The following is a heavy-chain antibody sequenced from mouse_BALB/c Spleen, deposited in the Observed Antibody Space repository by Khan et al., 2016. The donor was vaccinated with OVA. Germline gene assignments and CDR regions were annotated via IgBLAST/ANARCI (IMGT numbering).Heavy chain of an antibody. J-gene: IGHJ2*01. CDR3: AGIETTVADC. D-gene: IGHD1-1*01. CDR1: EYTFTDYI. CDR2: IYPGSGTT. V-gene: IGHV1-81*01. Sequence: QVQLQQSGPELVKPGASVKMSCKASEYTFTDYIISWVKQRTGQGLEWIGEIYPGSGTTHYNEKFKGKATLTADKSSNTAYMQLNSLTSEDSEFYFGAGIETTVADCWGQGTTLSLSS.